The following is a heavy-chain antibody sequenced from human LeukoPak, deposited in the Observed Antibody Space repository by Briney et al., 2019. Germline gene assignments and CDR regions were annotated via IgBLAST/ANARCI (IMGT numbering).Heavy chain of an antibody. Sequence: PGKSLTLSCAASGFTFNSYGLQWVRQAPGKGPELVAIISHDGIKKFYADSVKGRFTVSRDNSKNTVYLRMNSLRVEDTAVYYCAKEEGFYFDYWGQGTLVTVSS. CDR2: ISHDGIKK. J-gene: IGHJ4*02. CDR1: GFTFNSYG. CDR3: AKEEGFYFDY. V-gene: IGHV3-30*18.